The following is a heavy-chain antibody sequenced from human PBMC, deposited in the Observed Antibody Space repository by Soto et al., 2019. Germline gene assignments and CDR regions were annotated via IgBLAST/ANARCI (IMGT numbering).Heavy chain of an antibody. Sequence: SETLSLTCTVSGGSISNNYWSWIRQPPGKGLEWIGYIYYSGSTNYNPSLKSRVTISVDTSKNQFSLKVSSVTAADTAVYYCARERGASSPFDYWGQGTLVTVSS. CDR3: ARERGASSPFDY. D-gene: IGHD6-19*01. V-gene: IGHV4-59*01. J-gene: IGHJ4*02. CDR1: GGSISNNY. CDR2: IYYSGST.